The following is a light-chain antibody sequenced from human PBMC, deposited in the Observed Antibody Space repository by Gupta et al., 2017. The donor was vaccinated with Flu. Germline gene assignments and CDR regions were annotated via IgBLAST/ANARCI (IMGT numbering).Light chain of an antibody. V-gene: IGLV1-44*01. CDR1: SSNIGSNT. CDR2: SNN. CDR3: AAWDDSLNGGV. Sequence: QSVLTQPPSASGTPGQRVTISCSGSSSNIGSNTVNWYQQLPGTAPKLLIYSNNQRPSGVPDRFSGSKSGTSASLAISGLQSEDEADYYWAAWDDSLNGGVVGGGIKLTVL. J-gene: IGLJ3*02.